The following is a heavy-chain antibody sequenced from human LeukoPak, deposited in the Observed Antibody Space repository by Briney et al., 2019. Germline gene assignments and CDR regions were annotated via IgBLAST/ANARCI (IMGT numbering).Heavy chain of an antibody. Sequence: PGGSLRLSCAASGFTFSSYWMSWVRQAPGKGLEWVANIKQDGSEKYYVDSVKGRFTISRDNAKNSLYLQMNSLRAEDTAVYYCARAFGRYFDWLPGYWGQGTLVTVSS. D-gene: IGHD3-9*01. CDR1: GFTFSSYW. CDR3: ARAFGRYFDWLPGY. J-gene: IGHJ4*02. V-gene: IGHV3-7*01. CDR2: IKQDGSEK.